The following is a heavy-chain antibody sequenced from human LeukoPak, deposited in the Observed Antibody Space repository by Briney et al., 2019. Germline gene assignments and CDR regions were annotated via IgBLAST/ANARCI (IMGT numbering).Heavy chain of an antibody. D-gene: IGHD2-15*01. CDR3: AKGGYTTWFDP. J-gene: IGHJ5*02. V-gene: IGHV3-23*01. Sequence: GGSLRLSRAASGFTFREYSMSWVRQAPGKGLEWVSNIRSNGRDTYYIDSVKGRFTISRDNSKNTVYLEMNSLRAGDSAVYYCAKGGYTTWFDPWGQGTLVTVSS. CDR2: IRSNGRDT. CDR1: GFTFREYS.